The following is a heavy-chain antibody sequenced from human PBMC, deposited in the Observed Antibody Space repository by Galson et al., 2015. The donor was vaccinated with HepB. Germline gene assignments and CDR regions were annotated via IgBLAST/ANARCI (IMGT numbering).Heavy chain of an antibody. Sequence: SVKVSCKASGYTFTGYYMHWVRQAPGQGLEWMGRINPNSGGTNYAQKFQGRVTMTRDTSISTAHMELSRLRSDDTAVYYCARGSGAIVVVPAAKYYFDYWGQGTLVTVSS. V-gene: IGHV1-2*06. CDR2: INPNSGGT. J-gene: IGHJ4*02. CDR1: GYTFTGYY. CDR3: ARGSGAIVVVPAAKYYFDY. D-gene: IGHD2-2*01.